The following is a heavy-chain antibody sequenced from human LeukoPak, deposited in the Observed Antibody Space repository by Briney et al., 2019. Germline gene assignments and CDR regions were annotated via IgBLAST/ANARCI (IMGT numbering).Heavy chain of an antibody. J-gene: IGHJ4*02. CDR3: ARTHPKYIPLYYLDY. CDR1: GGSFSGYY. Sequence: PSETLSLTCAVYGGSFSGYYWSWIRQPPGKGLEWIGEINHSGSTNYNPSLKSRVAISVDTSKNQFSLKLSSVTAADTAVYYCARTHPKYIPLYYLDYWGQGTLVTVSS. CDR2: INHSGST. D-gene: IGHD2-2*02. V-gene: IGHV4-34*01.